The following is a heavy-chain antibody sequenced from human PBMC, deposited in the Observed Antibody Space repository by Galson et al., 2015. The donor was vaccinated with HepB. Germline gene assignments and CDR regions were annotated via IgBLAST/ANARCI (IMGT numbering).Heavy chain of an antibody. CDR2: IIPIFGTA. CDR1: GGTFSSHA. D-gene: IGHD6-6*01. CDR3: AQAARPGMDWDFDL. J-gene: IGHJ2*01. V-gene: IGHV1-69*06. Sequence: SVKVSCKASGGTFSSHAISWVRQAPGQGLEWMGGIIPIFGTANYAHKFQGRATITADNSTSAAYMELSSLRSEDTAVYYCAQAARPGMDWDFDLWGRGTLVTVSS.